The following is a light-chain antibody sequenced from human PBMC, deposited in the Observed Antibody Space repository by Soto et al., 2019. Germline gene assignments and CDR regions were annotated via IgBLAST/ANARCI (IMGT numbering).Light chain of an antibody. J-gene: IGLJ1*01. Sequence: QAGLTQPASVSGSPGQAITVSFSGTSSDIGAHNFVSWYQQHPGKAPKLIIYEVINRPSGVSDRFSGSKSGNTASLTISGLQSEDEADYYCNSYTTSNTFVFGSGTKVTVL. CDR2: EVI. CDR1: SSDIGAHNF. V-gene: IGLV2-14*03. CDR3: NSYTTSNTFV.